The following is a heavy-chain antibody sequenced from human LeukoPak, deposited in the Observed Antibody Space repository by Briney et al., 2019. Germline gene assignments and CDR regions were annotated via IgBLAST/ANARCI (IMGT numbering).Heavy chain of an antibody. D-gene: IGHD3-22*01. J-gene: IGHJ3*02. CDR2: ISGSGGST. V-gene: IGHV3-23*01. Sequence: PGGSLRLSCAASGFTFSSYAMSWVRQAPGEGLEWVSAISGSGGSTYYADSVKGRFTISRDNSKNALYLQMNSLRAEDTAVYYCAKDGVTMIVVAGDAFDIWGQGTMVTVSS. CDR3: AKDGVTMIVVAGDAFDI. CDR1: GFTFSSYA.